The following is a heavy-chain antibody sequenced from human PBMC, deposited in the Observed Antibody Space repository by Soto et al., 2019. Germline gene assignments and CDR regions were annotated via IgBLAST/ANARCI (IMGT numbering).Heavy chain of an antibody. Sequence: GASVKVSCKASGYTFTGYYMHWVRQAPGQGLEWMGWINPNSGGTNYAQKFQGWVTMTRDTSISTAYMELSRLRSDDTAVYYCARAVDTAMAPWYYYYGMDVWGPGPTVTVSS. CDR3: ARAVDTAMAPWYYYYGMDV. CDR2: INPNSGGT. D-gene: IGHD5-18*01. V-gene: IGHV1-2*04. CDR1: GYTFTGYY. J-gene: IGHJ6*02.